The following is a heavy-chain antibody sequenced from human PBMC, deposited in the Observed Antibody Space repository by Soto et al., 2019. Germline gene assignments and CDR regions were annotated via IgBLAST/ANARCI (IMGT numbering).Heavy chain of an antibody. J-gene: IGHJ4*02. Sequence: SETLSLTCTXSGXSXSTSXXXXXXXQPPGKGLEWIGSIGYSGTTTSNPSLKSRVTISVDTSKNNFSLNLKSVTAADTAVYYCARPEKSHGDYVDWGQGTLVTVSS. D-gene: IGHD4-17*01. V-gene: IGHV4-39*02. CDR3: ARPEKSHGDYVD. CDR1: GXSXSTSXX. CDR2: IGYSGTT.